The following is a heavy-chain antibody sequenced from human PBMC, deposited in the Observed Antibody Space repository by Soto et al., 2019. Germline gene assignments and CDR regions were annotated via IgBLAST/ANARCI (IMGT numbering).Heavy chain of an antibody. Sequence: GGSLRLSCAASGFTLSSYSMNWVRQAPGKGLEWVSSISSSSSYIYYADSVKGRFTISRDNAMNSLYLQMNSLRAEDTAVYYCARGLEVTKTYYYYYYGMDVWGQGTTVTVSS. CDR1: GFTLSSYS. V-gene: IGHV3-21*01. CDR2: ISSSSSYI. J-gene: IGHJ6*02. CDR3: ARGLEVTKTYYYYYYGMDV. D-gene: IGHD2-21*02.